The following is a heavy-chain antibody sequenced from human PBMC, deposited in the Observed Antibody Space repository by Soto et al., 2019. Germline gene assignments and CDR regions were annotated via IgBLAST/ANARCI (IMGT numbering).Heavy chain of an antibody. CDR2: ISYDGSNK. CDR1: GFTFSSYG. D-gene: IGHD3-10*01. Sequence: GGSLRLSCAASGFTFSSYGMHWVRQAPGKGLEWVAVISYDGSNKYYADSVKGRFTISRDNSKNTLYLQMNSLRAEDTAVYYCANYGPLYYYGSGSPPDYWGQGTLVTVSS. CDR3: ANYGPLYYYGSGSPPDY. V-gene: IGHV3-30*18. J-gene: IGHJ4*02.